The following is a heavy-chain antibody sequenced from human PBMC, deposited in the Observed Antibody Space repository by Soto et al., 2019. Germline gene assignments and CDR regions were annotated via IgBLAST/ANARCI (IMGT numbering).Heavy chain of an antibody. CDR1: GFTFSSCA. Sequence: GGSLRLSCAASGFTFSSCAMHWVRQAPGKGLEWVAVISYDGSNKYYADSVKGRFTVSRDNSKNTLYLQVNSLRSDDTAVYYCARESAVAALDPWGQGTLVTVSS. CDR3: ARESAVAALDP. V-gene: IGHV3-30-3*01. D-gene: IGHD6-19*01. CDR2: ISYDGSNK. J-gene: IGHJ5*02.